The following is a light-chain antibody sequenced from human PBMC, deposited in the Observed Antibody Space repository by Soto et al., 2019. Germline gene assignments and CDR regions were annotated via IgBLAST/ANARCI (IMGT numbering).Light chain of an antibody. V-gene: IGLV7-46*01. CDR1: TGAVTTGHY. CDR2: DTN. Sequence: QTVVTQEPSLTVSPGGTVTLTCGSNTGAVTTGHYPYWFQQKPGQAPRTLIYDTNNKHSWTPARFSGSLLGGKAALTLSCAQPEDEADYYCLLSYRGVGVFGGGTQLTVL. J-gene: IGLJ2*01. CDR3: LLSYRGVGV.